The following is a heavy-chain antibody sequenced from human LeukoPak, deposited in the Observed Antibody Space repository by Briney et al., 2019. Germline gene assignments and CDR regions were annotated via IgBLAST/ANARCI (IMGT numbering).Heavy chain of an antibody. Sequence: GRSLRLSCAASGFTFSSYGMHWIRQAPGKRLEWVAVISYDGSNKYYADAVKGRFTISRDNSKNTLYLQMSSLRAEDTALYYCARDDFAGDSSGYIDYWGQGTLVTVSS. CDR2: ISYDGSNK. V-gene: IGHV3-30*03. CDR3: ARDDFAGDSSGYIDY. CDR1: GFTFSSYG. D-gene: IGHD3-22*01. J-gene: IGHJ4*02.